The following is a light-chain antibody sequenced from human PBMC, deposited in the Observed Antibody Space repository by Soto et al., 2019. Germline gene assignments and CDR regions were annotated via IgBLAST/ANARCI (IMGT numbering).Light chain of an antibody. CDR2: AAS. V-gene: IGKV1-39*01. CDR3: QQSYSTPLT. Sequence: IQMTQSPSSLSASVGDRVTITCRASQSISSYLNWYQQKPGKAPKLLIYAASSLQSGVPSRFSGSISGTDFTLTISSPQPEDFATYYCQQSYSTPLTFGGGTKVEIK. J-gene: IGKJ4*01. CDR1: QSISSY.